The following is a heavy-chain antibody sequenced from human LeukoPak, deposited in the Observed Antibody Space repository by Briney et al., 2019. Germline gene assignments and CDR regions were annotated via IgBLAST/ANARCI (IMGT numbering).Heavy chain of an antibody. CDR3: ARAWLYYDFWSGYYGGFDP. D-gene: IGHD3-3*01. Sequence: SETLSLTCTVSGGSISTYYWSWIRQPPGKGREGIGYIYYSGSTNYNPALKSRVTISVDTSKNQFSLKLSSVTAADTAVYYCARAWLYYDFWSGYYGGFDPWGQGTLVTVSS. V-gene: IGHV4-59*01. CDR2: IYYSGST. CDR1: GGSISTYY. J-gene: IGHJ5*02.